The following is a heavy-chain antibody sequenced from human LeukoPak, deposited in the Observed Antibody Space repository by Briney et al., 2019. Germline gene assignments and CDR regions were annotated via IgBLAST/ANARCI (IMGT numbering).Heavy chain of an antibody. J-gene: IGHJ4*02. D-gene: IGHD3-22*01. V-gene: IGHV4-59*01. Sequence: SETLSLTCTVSGGSIRSYYWSWIRQPPGKGLEWIGYIYYSGSTNYNPSLKSRVTISVDTSKNQFSLKLSSVTAADTAVYYCARALYYYDSSGYYYFDYWGQGTLVTVSS. CDR1: GGSIRSYY. CDR2: IYYSGST. CDR3: ARALYYYDSSGYYYFDY.